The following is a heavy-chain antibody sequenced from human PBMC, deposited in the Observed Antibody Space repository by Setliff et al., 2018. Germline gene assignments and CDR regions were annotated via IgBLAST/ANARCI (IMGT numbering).Heavy chain of an antibody. Sequence: SQTLSLTCDVSGISITSGHYWGWIRQPPGKGLEWIATIYHRGRTYYNPSLDSRVTISLDTSKNQYSLRLRSVTAADTAVYYCASPRRDDLDTPFDAFDLWGQGTKVTVSS. CDR2: IYHRGRT. CDR3: ASPRRDDLDTPFDAFDL. J-gene: IGHJ3*01. D-gene: IGHD1-1*01. CDR1: GISITSGHY. V-gene: IGHV4-38-2*01.